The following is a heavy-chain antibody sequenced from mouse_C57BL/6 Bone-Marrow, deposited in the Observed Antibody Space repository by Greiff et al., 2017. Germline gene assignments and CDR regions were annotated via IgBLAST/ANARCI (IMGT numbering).Heavy chain of an antibody. D-gene: IGHD2-4*01. CDR1: GFNIKDYY. J-gene: IGHJ4*01. CDR2: IDPEDGET. V-gene: IGHV14-2*01. Sequence: VQLQQSGAELVKPGASVKLSCTASGFNIKDYYMHWVKQRTEQGLAWIGRIDPEDGETKYAPKFQGTATITADTSANTAYLQLSSLTSEDTAVSYWARVYYDYLYYYAMDYWGQGTAVTVSS. CDR3: ARVYYDYLYYYAMDY.